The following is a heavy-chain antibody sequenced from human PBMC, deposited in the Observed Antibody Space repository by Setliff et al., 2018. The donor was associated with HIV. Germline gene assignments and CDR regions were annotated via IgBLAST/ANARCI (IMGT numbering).Heavy chain of an antibody. J-gene: IGHJ4*02. CDR3: ARDPGYTYGSTFHFDD. CDR1: GGSISGYY. D-gene: IGHD5-18*01. V-gene: IGHV4-4*07. CDR2: MHSPGRIT. Sequence: PSETLSLTCTVSGGSISGYYWAWIRQSAGKGLEWIGRMHSPGRITNYDPSLDFNPSLKSRLTLSIDTSKNQFSLKLTSVTAADTAVYFCARDPGYTYGSTFHFDDWGQGTLVTVSS.